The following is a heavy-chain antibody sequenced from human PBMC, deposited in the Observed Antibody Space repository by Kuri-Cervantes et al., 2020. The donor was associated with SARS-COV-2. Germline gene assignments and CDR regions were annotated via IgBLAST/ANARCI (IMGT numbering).Heavy chain of an antibody. CDR2: ISSNGGST. D-gene: IGHD2-2*01. V-gene: IGHV3-64*04. Sequence: GESLKISCAASGFTFSSYAMHWVRQAPGKGLEYVSAISSNGGSTYYADSVKGRFTISRENSKNTLYLQMNSLRAEDTAVYYCASLTYCSSTSCFPYYYYYMDVWGKGTTVTVSS. CDR3: ASLTYCSSTSCFPYYYYYMDV. J-gene: IGHJ6*03. CDR1: GFTFSSYA.